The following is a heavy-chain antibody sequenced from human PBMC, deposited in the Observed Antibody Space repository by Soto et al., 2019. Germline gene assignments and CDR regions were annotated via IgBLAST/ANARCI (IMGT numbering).Heavy chain of an antibody. V-gene: IGHV4-34*01. CDR1: GGSFSGYY. CDR3: ARGKVMNPYRQLERRSHPDY. J-gene: IGHJ4*02. Sequence: QVQLQQWGAGLLKPSETLSLTCAVYGGSFSGYYWSWIRQPPGKGLEWIGEINHGGSTNYNPSLKSRVTISVDTSKNQFSLKLSSVTAADTAVYYCARGKVMNPYRQLERRSHPDYWGQGTLVTVSS. D-gene: IGHD1-1*01. CDR2: INHGGST.